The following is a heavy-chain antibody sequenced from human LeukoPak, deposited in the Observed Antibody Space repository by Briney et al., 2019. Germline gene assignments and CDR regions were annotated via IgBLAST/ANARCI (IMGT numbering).Heavy chain of an antibody. D-gene: IGHD5-18*01. CDR2: IYYSGST. J-gene: IGHJ4*02. CDR1: GGSISNYY. CDR3: ARGYAYGPNYYFDY. Sequence: SETLSLTCSFSGGSISNYYWSWVRQPPGKGLEWIGYIYYSGSTDYNPSLKSRVTISIDTSKNHFSLRLSSVTAADTASYYCARGYAYGPNYYFDYWGQGTLDTVSS. V-gene: IGHV4-59*01.